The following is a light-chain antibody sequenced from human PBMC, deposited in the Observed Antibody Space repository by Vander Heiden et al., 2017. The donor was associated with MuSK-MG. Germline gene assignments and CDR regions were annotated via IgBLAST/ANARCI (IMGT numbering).Light chain of an antibody. V-gene: IGKV1-39*01. CDR3: QQSYSNHREHT. CDR2: AAS. Sequence: DIQMTQSPSSLSASVGDRVTITCRASQSISSYLNWYQQKPGKAPKLLIYAASSLQSGVTSRFSRSGYGTDFTLTISSLQPEDFATYYCQQSYSNHREHTFGQGTKMEIK. J-gene: IGKJ2*01. CDR1: QSISSY.